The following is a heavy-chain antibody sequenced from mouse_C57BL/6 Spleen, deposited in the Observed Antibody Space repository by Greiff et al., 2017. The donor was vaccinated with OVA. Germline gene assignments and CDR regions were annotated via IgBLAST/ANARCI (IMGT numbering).Heavy chain of an antibody. J-gene: IGHJ4*01. CDR1: GYTFTSYW. D-gene: IGHD1-1*01. V-gene: IGHV1-5*01. CDR2: IYPGNSDT. Sequence: DVQLQESGTVLARPGASVKMSCKTSGYTFTSYWMHWVKQRPGPGLEWIGAIYPGNSDTSYNQKFKGKAKLTAVTSASTAYMELSSLTNEDSAVYYCTRSGDYGSSPSYAMDYWGQGTSVTVSS. CDR3: TRSGDYGSSPSYAMDY.